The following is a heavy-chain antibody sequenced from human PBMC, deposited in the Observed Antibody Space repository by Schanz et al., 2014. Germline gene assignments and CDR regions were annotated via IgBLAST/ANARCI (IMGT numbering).Heavy chain of an antibody. D-gene: IGHD3-10*01. Sequence: EVQLLESGGGLVQPGGSLRLSCAASGFTFSSYAMSWVRQAPGKGLEWVSAISGSGGSTYYADSVKGRFTISRDKSKNSLYLQMNRLRAEDAAVYYCAKGRFGELSAFDIWGRGTMVTVSS. CDR1: GFTFSSYA. CDR2: ISGSGGST. CDR3: AKGRFGELSAFDI. V-gene: IGHV3-23*01. J-gene: IGHJ3*02.